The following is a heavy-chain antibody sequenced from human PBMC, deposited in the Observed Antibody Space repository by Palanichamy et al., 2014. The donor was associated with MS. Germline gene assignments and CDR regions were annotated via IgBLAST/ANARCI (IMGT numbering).Heavy chain of an antibody. J-gene: IGHJ4*02. CDR3: ARVGSYPS. Sequence: VQPGRSLRLSCAASGFTFSSYAMHWVRQAPGKGLEWVAVISYDGSNKYYADSVKGRFTISRDNSKNTLYLQMNSLRAEDTAVYYCARVGSYPSWGQGTLVTVSS. D-gene: IGHD1-26*01. V-gene: IGHV3-30-3*01. CDR2: ISYDGSNK. CDR1: GFTFSSYA.